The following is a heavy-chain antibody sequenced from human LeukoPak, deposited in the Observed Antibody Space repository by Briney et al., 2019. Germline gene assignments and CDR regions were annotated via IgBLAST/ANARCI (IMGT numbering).Heavy chain of an antibody. CDR3: ARGYYGSGSPY. V-gene: IGHV3-74*01. CDR2: INSDGSGT. CDR1: GFTFSSYW. D-gene: IGHD3-10*01. J-gene: IGHJ4*02. Sequence: GGSLRLSCAASGFTFSSYWMYWVRQAPGRGLVWVSRINSDGSGTSYADSVRGRFTISRDNAKNTMYLQMNSLRAEDTAVYYCARGYYGSGSPYWGQGTLVTVSS.